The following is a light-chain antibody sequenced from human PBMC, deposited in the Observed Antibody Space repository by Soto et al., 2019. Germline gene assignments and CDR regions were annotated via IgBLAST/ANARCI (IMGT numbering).Light chain of an antibody. J-gene: IGKJ1*01. Sequence: MVMTQSPATLSVSPGERATLSCRAGQSVSSDVAWYQQKPGQAPRLLIYGASTRATGIPARFSGSGSGTEFSLTISSLESEDSAVYYCQHYNTGWAFGQGTKVEIK. CDR1: QSVSSD. CDR2: GAS. V-gene: IGKV3-15*01. CDR3: QHYNTGWA.